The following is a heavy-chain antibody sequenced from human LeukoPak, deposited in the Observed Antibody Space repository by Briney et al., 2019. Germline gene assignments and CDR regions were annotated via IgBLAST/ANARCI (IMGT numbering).Heavy chain of an antibody. Sequence: SKTLSLTCTVSGGSISSHYWSWIRQPPGKGLEWIGYIYYSGSTNYNPSLKSRVTISVDTSKNQFSLKLSSVTAADTAVYYCARGGGYSGYDFFYYYYMDVWGKGTTVTVSS. J-gene: IGHJ6*03. CDR2: IYYSGST. CDR1: GGSISSHY. CDR3: ARGGGYSGYDFFYYYYMDV. D-gene: IGHD5-12*01. V-gene: IGHV4-59*11.